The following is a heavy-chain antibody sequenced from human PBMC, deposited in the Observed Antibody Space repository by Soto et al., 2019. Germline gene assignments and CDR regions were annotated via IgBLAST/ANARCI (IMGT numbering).Heavy chain of an antibody. D-gene: IGHD4-17*01. Sequence: QVQLMQSGAEVRKPGASVRLSCETSGYNFNQYYIHWVRQAPGQVLEWMGIINLRGGTTEYAHKFRGSVTVTGDTATSTDYIELRSLRSEDTAIYFCARGPDDSDVPRWDYWGQGTLVTVSS. CDR3: ARGPDDSDVPRWDY. J-gene: IGHJ4*02. CDR1: GYNFNQYY. V-gene: IGHV1-46*02. CDR2: INLRGGTT.